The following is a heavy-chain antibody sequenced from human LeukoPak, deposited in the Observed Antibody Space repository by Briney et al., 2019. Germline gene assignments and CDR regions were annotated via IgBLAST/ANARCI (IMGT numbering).Heavy chain of an antibody. Sequence: ASVKVSCKASGYTFTGYYMRWVRQAPGQGLEWMGWINPNSGGTDYAQKFQGRVTMTRDTSISTAYMELSRLRSDDTAVYYCARDNRDYAARLYFDYWGRGTLVTVSS. J-gene: IGHJ4*02. V-gene: IGHV1-2*02. CDR3: ARDNRDYAARLYFDY. CDR2: INPNSGGT. CDR1: GYTFTGYY. D-gene: IGHD4-17*01.